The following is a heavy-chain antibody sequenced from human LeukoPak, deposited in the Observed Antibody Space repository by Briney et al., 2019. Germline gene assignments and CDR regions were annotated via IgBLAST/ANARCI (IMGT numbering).Heavy chain of an antibody. D-gene: IGHD5-18*01. V-gene: IGHV4-59*08. Sequence: KTSETLSLTCTVSGGSISSYYWSWIRQPPGKGLEWIGYIYYSGSTNYNPSLKSRVTISVDTSKNQFSLQLSSVTATDTAVYYCARIGAWIQLGYFDYWGQGTLVTVSS. CDR1: GGSISSYY. CDR3: ARIGAWIQLGYFDY. J-gene: IGHJ4*02. CDR2: IYYSGST.